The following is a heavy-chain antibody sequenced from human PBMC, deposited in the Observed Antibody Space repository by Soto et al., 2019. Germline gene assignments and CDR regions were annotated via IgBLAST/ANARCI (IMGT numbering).Heavy chain of an antibody. CDR3: ARQRTSVVTQAYFDS. CDR2: IYYSGST. D-gene: IGHD2-21*02. J-gene: IGHJ4*02. V-gene: IGHV4-39*01. Sequence: SETLSLTCTVTGDSINNRSYYWGWIRQPPGKGLEWIGSIYYSGSTYNNPSLKSRGSMSVDTSKNQFSLKLRSVTAADTALYYCARQRTSVVTQAYFDSWGQGSLVTVSS. CDR1: GDSINNRSYY.